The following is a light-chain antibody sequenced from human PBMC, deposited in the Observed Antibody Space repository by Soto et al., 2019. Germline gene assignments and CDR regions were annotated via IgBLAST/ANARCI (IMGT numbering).Light chain of an antibody. J-gene: IGLJ2*01. CDR3: SSYTGSSSLGV. CDR2: DVS. Sequence: QSALTQPASVSGSPGQSITISCTGTSSDVGGYNYVSWYQQHPGKAPKLMIYDVSNRPSGVSNRVSGSKSGNTASLTISGLQAEDEADYYCSSYTGSSSLGVFGGGTQRTVL. CDR1: SSDVGGYNY. V-gene: IGLV2-14*01.